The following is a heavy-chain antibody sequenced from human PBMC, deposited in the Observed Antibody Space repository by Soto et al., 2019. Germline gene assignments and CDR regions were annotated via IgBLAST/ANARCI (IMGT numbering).Heavy chain of an antibody. V-gene: IGHV3-30*04. CDR2: ISYDGSNK. D-gene: IGHD2-2*02. CDR3: ARDQSLEVPAAIGDAFDI. CDR1: GFTFSSYA. J-gene: IGHJ3*02. Sequence: GGSLRLSCAASGFTFSSYAMHWVRQAPGKGLEWVAVISYDGSNKYYADSVKGRFTISRDNSKNTLYLQMNSLRAEDTAVYYCARDQSLEVPAAIGDAFDIWGQGTMVTVSS.